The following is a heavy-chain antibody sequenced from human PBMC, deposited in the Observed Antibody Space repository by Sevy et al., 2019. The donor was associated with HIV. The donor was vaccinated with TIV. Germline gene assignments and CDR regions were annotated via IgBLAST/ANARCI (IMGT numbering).Heavy chain of an antibody. Sequence: SETLSLTCAVYGGSFSGYCWSWIRQPPGKGLEWIGVINHSGSTNYNPSLKSRVTISVDTSKNQFSLKLSSVTAADTAVYYCARPGVYYYGSGSKLPFDYWGQGTLVTVSS. CDR3: ARPGVYYYGSGSKLPFDY. J-gene: IGHJ4*02. D-gene: IGHD3-10*01. CDR2: INHSGST. CDR1: GGSFSGYC. V-gene: IGHV4-34*01.